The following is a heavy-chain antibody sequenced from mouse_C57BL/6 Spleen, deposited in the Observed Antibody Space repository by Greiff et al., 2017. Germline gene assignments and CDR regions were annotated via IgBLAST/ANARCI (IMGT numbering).Heavy chain of an antibody. CDR1: GYTFTDYE. CDR2: IDPETGGT. Sequence: QVHVKQSGAELVRPGASVTLSCKASGYTFTDYEMHWVKQTPVHGLEWIGAIDPETGGTAYNQKFKGKAILTADKSSSTAYMELRSLTSEDSAVYYCTREIRGYYFLDYWGQGTTLTVSS. D-gene: IGHD2-3*01. CDR3: TREIRGYYFLDY. V-gene: IGHV1-15*01. J-gene: IGHJ2*01.